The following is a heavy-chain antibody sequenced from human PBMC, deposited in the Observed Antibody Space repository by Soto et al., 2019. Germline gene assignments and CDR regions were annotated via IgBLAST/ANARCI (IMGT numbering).Heavy chain of an antibody. D-gene: IGHD3-9*01. CDR1: GFSLNTGGVT. Sequence: QITLKESGPTLVKPTQTLTLTCTFSGFSLNTGGVTVGWIRQPPGKALECLALIYWNDDKLYSPSLKSRLTITKDTSKNQVVLTMINMDPVDTATYYCAHRSILTGELDYWGQGTLVTVSS. CDR3: AHRSILTGELDY. J-gene: IGHJ4*02. V-gene: IGHV2-5*01. CDR2: IYWNDDK.